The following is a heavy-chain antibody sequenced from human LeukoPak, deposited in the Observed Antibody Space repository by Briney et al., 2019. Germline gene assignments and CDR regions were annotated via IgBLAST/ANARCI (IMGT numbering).Heavy chain of an antibody. CDR3: ARDTGGSGSYYGNYGMDV. V-gene: IGHV1-69*01. CDR2: IIPIFGTA. D-gene: IGHD3-10*01. CDR1: GGTFSSYA. Sequence: SVKVSCKASGGTFSSYAISWVRQAPGQGLEWMGGIIPIFGTANYAQKFQGRVTITADESTSTAYMELSSLRSEDTAVYYCARDTGGSGSYYGNYGMDVWGKGTTVTVSS. J-gene: IGHJ6*04.